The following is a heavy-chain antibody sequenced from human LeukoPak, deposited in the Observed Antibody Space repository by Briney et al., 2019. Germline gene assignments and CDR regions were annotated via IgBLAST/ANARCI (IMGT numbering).Heavy chain of an antibody. Sequence: GGSLRLSCAASGFTFSSYAMHWVRQAPGKGLEWVSGISWNSGSIGYADSVKGRFTISRDNAKNSLYLQMNSLRAEDTALYYCAKDRGIAVANDAFDIWGQGTMVTVSS. CDR3: AKDRGIAVANDAFDI. D-gene: IGHD6-19*01. CDR2: ISWNSGSI. J-gene: IGHJ3*02. V-gene: IGHV3-9*01. CDR1: GFTFSSYA.